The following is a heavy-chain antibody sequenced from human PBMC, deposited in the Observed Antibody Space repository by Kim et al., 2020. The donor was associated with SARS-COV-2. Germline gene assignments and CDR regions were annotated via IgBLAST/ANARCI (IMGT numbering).Heavy chain of an antibody. J-gene: IGHJ4*02. CDR1: GYSFTSYW. CDR2: IYPGDSDT. D-gene: IGHD3-10*01. CDR3: AIPPYYGSGSYREPVDY. Sequence: GESLKISCKGSGYSFTSYWIGWVRQMPGKGLEWMGIIYPGDSDTRYSPSFQGQVTISADKSISTAYLQWSSLKASDTAMYYCAIPPYYGSGSYREPVDYWGQGTLVTVSS. V-gene: IGHV5-51*01.